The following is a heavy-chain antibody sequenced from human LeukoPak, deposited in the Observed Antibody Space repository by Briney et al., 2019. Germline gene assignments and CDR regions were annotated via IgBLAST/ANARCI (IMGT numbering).Heavy chain of an antibody. CDR3: AKDPMWFGEGDYKYYMDV. Sequence: GGSLRLSCAAPKFTFSTSALSWVRQAPGRGLEWVSGISGSGAKAYYSDSVKGRFTISRDNSKSILYLQMNSLRVEDTALYYCAKDPMWFGEGDYKYYMDVWGKGTTVTVSS. J-gene: IGHJ6*03. D-gene: IGHD3-10*01. CDR2: ISGSGAKA. CDR1: KFTFSTSA. V-gene: IGHV3-23*01.